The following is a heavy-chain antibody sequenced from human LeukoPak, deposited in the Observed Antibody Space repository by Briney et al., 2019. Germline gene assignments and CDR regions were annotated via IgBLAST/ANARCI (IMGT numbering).Heavy chain of an antibody. D-gene: IGHD2-2*01. V-gene: IGHV4-34*01. CDR3: ARGVIPAANVWFDP. CDR1: GGSFSGYY. J-gene: IGHJ5*02. Sequence: SETLSLTCAVYGGSFSGYYWSWIRQPPGKGLEWIGEINHSGSTNYNPSLKSRVTISVDTSKNQFSLKLSSVTAADTAVYYCARGVIPAANVWFDPWAREPWSPSPQ. CDR2: INHSGST.